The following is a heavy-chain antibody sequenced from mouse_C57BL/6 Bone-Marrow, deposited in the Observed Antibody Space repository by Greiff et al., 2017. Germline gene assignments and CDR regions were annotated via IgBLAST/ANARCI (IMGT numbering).Heavy chain of an antibody. J-gene: IGHJ3*01. V-gene: IGHV1-58*01. CDR3: ARHYSGSFAY. Sequence: VQLQQPGAELVRPGASVKMSCKTSGYTFTSYGINWVKQRPGQGLDWIGNIYIGNGYTEYNEKFKGKATLTVDTSSSTAYMQRSSLTSEDSANYFCARHYSGSFAYWGQGTLVTVSA. D-gene: IGHD1-1*01. CDR1: GYTFTSYG. CDR2: IYIGNGYT.